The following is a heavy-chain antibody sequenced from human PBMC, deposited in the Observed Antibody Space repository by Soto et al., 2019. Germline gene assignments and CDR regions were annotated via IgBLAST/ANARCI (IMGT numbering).Heavy chain of an antibody. CDR1: GFTFSSYA. Sequence: GGSLRLSCAASGFTFSSYAMSWVRQAPGKGLEWVSAISGSGGSTYYADSVKGRFTISRDNSKNTLYLQMNSLRAEDTAVYYCAKDLVAAAVAMSFGSDYWGQGTLVTVSS. CDR2: ISGSGGST. D-gene: IGHD6-13*01. V-gene: IGHV3-23*01. J-gene: IGHJ4*02. CDR3: AKDLVAAAVAMSFGSDY.